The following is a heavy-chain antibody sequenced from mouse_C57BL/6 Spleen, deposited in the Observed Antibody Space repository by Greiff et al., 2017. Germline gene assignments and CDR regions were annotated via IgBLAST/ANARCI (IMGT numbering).Heavy chain of an antibody. J-gene: IGHJ4*01. V-gene: IGHV1-61*01. D-gene: IGHD2-4*01. CDR2: IYPSDSET. Sequence: QVQLQQPGAELVRPGSSVKLSCKASGYTFTSYWMDWVKQRPGQGLEWIGNIYPSDSETHYNQKFKDKATLPVDKSSSTAYMQLSSLTSEDSAVYYCARGDDYGDYYAMDYWGQGTSVTVSS. CDR1: GYTFTSYW. CDR3: ARGDDYGDYYAMDY.